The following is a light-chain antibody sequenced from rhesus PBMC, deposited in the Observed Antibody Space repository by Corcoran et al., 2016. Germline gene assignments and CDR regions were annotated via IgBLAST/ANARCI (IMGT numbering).Light chain of an antibody. Sequence: DIQMTQSPSSLSASVGDTVTITCQASQGISKYLAWYHHQPGKAPKPLIYDASTLQSGVPSRFSGSGSGTEFTLTISSLQPEDFGTYYCQQHNNYPFTFGPGTKLDIK. CDR1: QGISKY. J-gene: IGKJ3*01. V-gene: IGKV1-25*01. CDR3: QQHNNYPFT. CDR2: DAS.